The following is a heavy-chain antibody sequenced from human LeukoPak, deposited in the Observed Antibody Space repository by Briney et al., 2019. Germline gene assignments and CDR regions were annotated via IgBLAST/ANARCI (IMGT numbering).Heavy chain of an antibody. CDR2: IYYSGST. D-gene: IGHD3-10*01. J-gene: IGHJ4*02. V-gene: IGHV4-39*01. Sequence: SESLSLTCTVSGGSTSSSSYYWGWIRQPPGKGLEWIGSIYYSGSTYYNPSLKSRVTISVDTSKNQFSLKLSSVTAADTAVYYCARHDRYYYGSGSYPQGYWGQGTLVTVSS. CDR1: GGSTSSSSYY. CDR3: ARHDRYYYGSGSYPQGY.